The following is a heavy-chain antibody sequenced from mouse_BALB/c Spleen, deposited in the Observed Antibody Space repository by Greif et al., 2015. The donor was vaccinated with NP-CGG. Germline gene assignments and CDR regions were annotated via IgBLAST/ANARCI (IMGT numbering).Heavy chain of an antibody. J-gene: IGHJ4*01. CDR3: TRSGGAMDY. V-gene: IGHV1S81*02. D-gene: IGHD3-1*01. Sequence: VQLQQSGAELVKPGASVKLSCKASGYTFTSYYMYWVKQRPGQGLEWIGEINPSNGGTNFNEKFKSKATLTVDKSSSTAYMQLSSLTSEDSAVYYCTRSGGAMDYWGQGTSVTVSS. CDR1: GYTFTSYY. CDR2: INPSNGGT.